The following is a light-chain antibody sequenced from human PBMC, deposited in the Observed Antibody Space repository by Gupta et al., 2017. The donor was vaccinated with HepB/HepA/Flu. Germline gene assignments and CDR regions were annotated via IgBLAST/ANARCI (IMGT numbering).Light chain of an antibody. J-gene: IGKJ2*01. CDR2: GVS. CDR3: QKYNNWPYT. V-gene: IGKV3-15*01. Sequence: EVVITQSPGTLSVSPGERVTLSCRASQSLRGNLAWYQQRPGQAPRLVIFGVSSRATGIPVRFTGTESGTEFTLTISSLQSEDFAVYYCQKYNNWPYTFGQGTKLEIK. CDR1: QSLRGN.